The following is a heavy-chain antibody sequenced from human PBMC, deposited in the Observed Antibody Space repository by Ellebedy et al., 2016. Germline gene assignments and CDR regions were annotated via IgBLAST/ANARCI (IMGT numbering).Heavy chain of an antibody. CDR2: IYYSGST. CDR3: ARGLREGYYYGSGSHPFDY. D-gene: IGHD3-10*01. Sequence: SETLSLXCTVSGGSISSGDYYWSWIRQPPGKGLEWIGYIYYSGSTYYNPSLKSRVTISVDTSKNQFSLKLSSVTAADTAVYYCARGLREGYYYGSGSHPFDYWGQGTLVTVSS. J-gene: IGHJ4*02. V-gene: IGHV4-30-4*01. CDR1: GGSISSGDYY.